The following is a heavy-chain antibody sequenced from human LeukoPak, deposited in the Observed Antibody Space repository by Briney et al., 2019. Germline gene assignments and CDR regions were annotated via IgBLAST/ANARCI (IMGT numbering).Heavy chain of an antibody. D-gene: IGHD3-22*01. J-gene: IGHJ4*02. V-gene: IGHV3-30*18. CDR2: ISYDGSNK. CDR3: AKQQIVVVSGFDY. Sequence: GRSLRLSCAASGFTFSSYGMHWVRQAPGKGLEWVAVISYDGSNKYYADSVKGRFTISRDNSKNTLYLQMNSLRAEDTAVYYCAKQQIVVVSGFDYWGQGTLVTVSS. CDR1: GFTFSSYG.